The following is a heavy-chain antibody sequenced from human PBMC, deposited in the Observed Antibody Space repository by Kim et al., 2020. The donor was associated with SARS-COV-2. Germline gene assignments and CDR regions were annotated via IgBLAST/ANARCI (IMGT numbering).Heavy chain of an antibody. J-gene: IGHJ6*01. V-gene: IGHV4-59*08. CDR2: IYYSGST. Sequence: SETLSLTCTVSGGSISKYYWSWIRQPPGKGLDWIGYIYYSGSTNYNPSLKSRVTISVDTSKNQFSLKLSSVTAADTAVYYCARHGVFGAATYYYGMDVWG. D-gene: IGHD3-16*01. CDR3: ARHGVFGAATYYYGMDV. CDR1: GGSISKYY.